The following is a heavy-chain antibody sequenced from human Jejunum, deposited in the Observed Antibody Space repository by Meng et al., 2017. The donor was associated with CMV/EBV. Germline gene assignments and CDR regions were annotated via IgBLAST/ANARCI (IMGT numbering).Heavy chain of an antibody. Sequence: YTFAGYYMHCVRQAPGQGREYMGRINPNGGVTNYAQKFQGRVTMARDTSISTAYMELSRLTSDDTAVYYCARPLIVATAPGDWHFDLWGRGTLVTVSS. D-gene: IGHD6-13*01. CDR1: YTFAGYY. J-gene: IGHJ2*01. V-gene: IGHV1-2*06. CDR3: ARPLIVATAPGDWHFDL. CDR2: INPNGGVT.